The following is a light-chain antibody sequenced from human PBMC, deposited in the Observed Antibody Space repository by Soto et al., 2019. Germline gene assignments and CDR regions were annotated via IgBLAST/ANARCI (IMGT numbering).Light chain of an antibody. Sequence: QSVLTQPPSVSGSPGQSVTISCTGTSSDVGLYNRVSWYQQPPGTAPKLMIYEVTNRPSAVPDRFSGSKSGNKASLTISGLQAEDEADYYCSSFTSSATEVFGGGTKLTVL. CDR1: SSDVGLYNR. V-gene: IGLV2-18*02. CDR3: SSFTSSATEV. CDR2: EVT. J-gene: IGLJ2*01.